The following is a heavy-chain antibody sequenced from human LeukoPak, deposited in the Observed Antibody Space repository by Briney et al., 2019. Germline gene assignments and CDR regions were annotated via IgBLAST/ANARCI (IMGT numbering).Heavy chain of an antibody. CDR2: IKSDGNT. Sequence: PGGSLRLSCAAPGFTFSRYWMHWVRQAPGKGLVWVSRIKSDGNTNYADSVKGRFTISRDNAKNTVSLQMNSLRAEDTGVYFCARAPSEIGGYYPEYFRHWGQGTLVTVSS. CDR1: GFTFSRYW. V-gene: IGHV3-74*01. D-gene: IGHD3-22*01. J-gene: IGHJ1*01. CDR3: ARAPSEIGGYYPEYFRH.